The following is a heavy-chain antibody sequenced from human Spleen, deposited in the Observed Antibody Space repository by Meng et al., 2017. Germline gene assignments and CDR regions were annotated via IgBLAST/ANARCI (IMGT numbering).Heavy chain of an antibody. D-gene: IGHD4-11*01. V-gene: IGHV4-4*02. CDR2: IYHSGST. Sequence: VRLQGAGPGPVNLAGTLPLTCAVSGGSISSSNWGSWVRQPPGKGLEWIGEIYHSGSTNYNPSLKSRVTISVDKSKNQFSLKLNSVTAADTAVYYCARGPRITVAGGWFDPWGQGTLVTVSS. CDR1: GGSISSSNW. CDR3: ARGPRITVAGGWFDP. J-gene: IGHJ5*02.